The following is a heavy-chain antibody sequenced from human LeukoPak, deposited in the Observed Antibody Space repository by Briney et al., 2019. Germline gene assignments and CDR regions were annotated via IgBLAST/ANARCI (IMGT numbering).Heavy chain of an antibody. Sequence: PGGSLRLSCAASGFTFSSYAMHWVRQAPGKGLEWVAVISYDGSNKYYADSVKGRFTISRDNSKNTLYLQMNSLRAEDTAVYYCAKVSPSANFDYWGQGTLVTVSS. V-gene: IGHV3-30*04. CDR1: GFTFSSYA. J-gene: IGHJ4*02. CDR3: AKVSPSANFDY. CDR2: ISYDGSNK.